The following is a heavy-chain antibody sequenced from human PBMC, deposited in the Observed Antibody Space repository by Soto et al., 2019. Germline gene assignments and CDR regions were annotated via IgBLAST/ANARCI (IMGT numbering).Heavy chain of an antibody. CDR3: ARDLGYDCSGSDVGLNDAFDI. V-gene: IGHV4-31*02. CDR2: IYYSGST. Sequence: SETLSLTXTVSGGSISSGGYYWSWIRQPPGKGPEWIGSIYYSGSTYYNPSLKSRVTISVDTSKNQFSLKLSSVTAADTAVYYCARDLGYDCSGSDVGLNDAFDIWGQGTTVT. CDR1: GGSISSGGYY. J-gene: IGHJ3*02. D-gene: IGHD3-22*01.